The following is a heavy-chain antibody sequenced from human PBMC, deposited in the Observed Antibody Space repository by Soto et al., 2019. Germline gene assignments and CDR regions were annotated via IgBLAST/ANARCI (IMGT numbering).Heavy chain of an antibody. CDR1: GFTFSSYG. Sequence: QVQLVESGGGVVQPGRSLRLSCAASGFTFSSYGMHWVRQAPGKGLEWVAVISYDGSNKYYADSVKGRFTISRDNSKNTLYLQMNSLRAEDTGFYYCAKRLYDFLSGSPGGMDVWGQGTTVTVSS. J-gene: IGHJ6*02. D-gene: IGHD3-3*01. V-gene: IGHV3-30*18. CDR3: AKRLYDFLSGSPGGMDV. CDR2: ISYDGSNK.